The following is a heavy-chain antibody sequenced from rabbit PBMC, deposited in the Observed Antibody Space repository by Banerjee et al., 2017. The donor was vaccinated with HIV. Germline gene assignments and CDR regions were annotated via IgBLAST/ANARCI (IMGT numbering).Heavy chain of an antibody. Sequence: QEQLVESGGGLVQPEGSLTLTCKASGFDFSSYAMCWVRQAPGKGPEWIACIGGGDGSTYYASWVNGRFTVSRSTSLHTVTLQMTSLTAADTATYFCASEYVSTARAFNLWGPGTLVTVS. D-gene: IGHD7-1*01. CDR1: GFDFSSYA. V-gene: IGHV1S47*01. CDR3: ASEYVSTARAFNL. CDR2: IGGGDGST. J-gene: IGHJ4*01.